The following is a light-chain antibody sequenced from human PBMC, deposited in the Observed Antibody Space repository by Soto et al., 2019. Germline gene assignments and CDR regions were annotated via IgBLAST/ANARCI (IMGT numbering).Light chain of an antibody. CDR3: QQYDNLPLT. J-gene: IGKJ4*01. CDR1: QDIKNY. CDR2: DAS. Sequence: IHVSQSPSSLSASVGNRVTITCQASQDIKNYLNWYQQKSGKAPKLLIYDASDLETGVPSRFSGSGYGTDFNFTINSLQTEDIATYYCQQYDNLPLTLGGGTKVDIK. V-gene: IGKV1-33*01.